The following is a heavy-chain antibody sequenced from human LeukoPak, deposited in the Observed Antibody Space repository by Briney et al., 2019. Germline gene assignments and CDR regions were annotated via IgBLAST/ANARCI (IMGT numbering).Heavy chain of an antibody. Sequence: GASVKVSCKASGGTFSSYAISWVRQAPGQGLEWMGGIIPIFGTANYAQKFQGRVTITADESTSTAYMELSSPRSEDTAVYYCAFWSAHDYNWFDPWGQGTLVTVSS. CDR1: GGTFSSYA. CDR3: AFWSAHDYNWFDP. CDR2: IIPIFGTA. D-gene: IGHD3-3*01. J-gene: IGHJ5*02. V-gene: IGHV1-69*13.